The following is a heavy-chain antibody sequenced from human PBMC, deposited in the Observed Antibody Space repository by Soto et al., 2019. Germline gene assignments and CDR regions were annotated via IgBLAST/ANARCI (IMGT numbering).Heavy chain of an antibody. J-gene: IGHJ4*02. CDR1: GFSLTTTGVG. V-gene: IGHV2-5*01. CDR2: VYWNDER. D-gene: IGHD3-22*01. CDR3: AHYDSSGYFSHFDS. Sequence: KESGPTVVKPTQTLTLTCTFSGFSLTTTGVGVGWIRHAPGKALEWLAMVYWNDERRYSPSLKSRLTITQDTSKNQVVLTMTYMAPLDTATYFCAHYDSSGYFSHFDSWGQGTLVTVSS.